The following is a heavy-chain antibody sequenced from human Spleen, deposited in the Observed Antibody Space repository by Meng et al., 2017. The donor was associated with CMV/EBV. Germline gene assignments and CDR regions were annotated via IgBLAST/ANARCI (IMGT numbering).Heavy chain of an antibody. CDR3: AKDVRRTGTYYFYFSMDV. J-gene: IGHJ6*02. CDR2: INWRGDDV. CDR1: GFTISSYW. V-gene: IGHV3-9*01. Sequence: GGSLRLSCAASGFTISSYWMHWVRQAPGKGLEWVSRINWRGDDVHYADSVKGRFTISRDNGKDFVFLQMNSLRTEDTALYYCAKDVRRTGTYYFYFSMDVWGQGTTVTVSS. D-gene: IGHD3/OR15-3a*01.